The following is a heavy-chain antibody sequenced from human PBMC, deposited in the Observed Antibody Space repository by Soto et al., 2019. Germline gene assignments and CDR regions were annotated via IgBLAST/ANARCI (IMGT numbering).Heavy chain of an antibody. CDR3: ARDAYSSGWYGSFDY. D-gene: IGHD6-19*01. J-gene: IGHJ4*02. CDR2: IIPILGIA. V-gene: IGHV1-69*04. Sequence: SVKVSCKASGGTFSSYTISWVRQAPGQGLEWMGRIIPILGIANYAQKFQGGVTITADKSTSTAYMELSSLRSEDTAVYYCARDAYSSGWYGSFDYWGQGTLVTVSS. CDR1: GGTFSSYT.